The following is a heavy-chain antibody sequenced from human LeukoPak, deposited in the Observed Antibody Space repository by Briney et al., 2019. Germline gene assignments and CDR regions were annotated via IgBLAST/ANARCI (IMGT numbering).Heavy chain of an antibody. CDR2: IDPSDSET. V-gene: IGHV5-51*01. CDR3: ARQTAMGRSGDY. CDR1: GSSFTSYW. J-gene: IGHJ4*02. Sequence: GESLKISCKASGSSFTSYWIGWVRQMPGKGLEWMGIIDPSDSETRYTPSFQGQVTISVDKSLTTADLQWNSLKASDTAMYYCARQTAMGRSGDYWGQGTLVPVSS. D-gene: IGHD5-18*01.